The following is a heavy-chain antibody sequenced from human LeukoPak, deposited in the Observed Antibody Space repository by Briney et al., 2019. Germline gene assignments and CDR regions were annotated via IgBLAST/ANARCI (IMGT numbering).Heavy chain of an antibody. J-gene: IGHJ4*02. CDR2: ISSSSSDI. D-gene: IGHD6-13*01. CDR1: GFTFSSYS. CDR3: ARAPASWYPYVYFDY. Sequence: GGSLRLSCAASGFTFSSYSMNWVRPAPGKGLEWVSSISSSSSDIYYAASGKGRFTISRDNAKNSLYLQMNSLRAEDTAVYYCARAPASWYPYVYFDYWGQGTLVTVSS. V-gene: IGHV3-21*01.